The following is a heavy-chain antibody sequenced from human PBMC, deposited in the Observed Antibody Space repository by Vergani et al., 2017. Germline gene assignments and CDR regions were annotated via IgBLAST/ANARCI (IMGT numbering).Heavy chain of an antibody. Sequence: QVQLQESGPGLVKPSQTLSLTCTVSGGSINSHNYYWSWIRQPGGKGLEWIGRNHTGRSTNYNPSLKSRVTMSEDTYKNQFSLNLTYITAADTAAYFCARGSFLGCSDYKPFFDSWGQGTLVTVSS. V-gene: IGHV4-61*02. D-gene: IGHD2-15*01. CDR1: GGSINSHNYY. CDR2: NHTGRST. J-gene: IGHJ4*02. CDR3: ARGSFLGCSDYKPFFDS.